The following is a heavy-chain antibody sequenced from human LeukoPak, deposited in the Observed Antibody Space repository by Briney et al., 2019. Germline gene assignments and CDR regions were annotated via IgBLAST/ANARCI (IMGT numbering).Heavy chain of an antibody. D-gene: IGHD3-22*01. Sequence: GGSVKVSCKASGYTFTSYGISWVRQAPGQGLEWMGWISAYNGNTNYAQKLQGRVTITTDTSTSTAYMELRSLRSDDTAVYYCARDYRVNYYDSSGYVYWGQGTLVTVSS. CDR2: ISAYNGNT. J-gene: IGHJ4*02. CDR3: ARDYRVNYYDSSGYVY. V-gene: IGHV1-18*01. CDR1: GYTFTSYG.